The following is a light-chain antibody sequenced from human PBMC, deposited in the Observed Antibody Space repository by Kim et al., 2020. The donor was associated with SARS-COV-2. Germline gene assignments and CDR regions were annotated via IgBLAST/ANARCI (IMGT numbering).Light chain of an antibody. J-gene: IGLJ2*01. CDR3: NCRDSSGNHLV. CDR2: GEN. V-gene: IGLV3-19*01. CDR1: SLRNYY. Sequence: ALGQTVSITCQGDSLRNYYASWYQQKPGQAPVFIIYGENNRPSGIPDRFSGSFSGNTASLTITGAQAEDEADYYCNCRDSSGNHLVFGGGTQLTVL.